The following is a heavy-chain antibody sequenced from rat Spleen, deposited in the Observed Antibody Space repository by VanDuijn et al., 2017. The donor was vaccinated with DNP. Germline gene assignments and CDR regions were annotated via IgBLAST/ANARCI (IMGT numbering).Heavy chain of an antibody. Sequence: EVQLVESGGGLVQPGRSLKLSCVASGFTFNNYLMTWIRQVPGKGLEWVASITSSGGTTYYPDSVKGRFTISRDNAKNTLFLQMNSLRSEDTATYYCTRATGFDYWGQGVMVTVSS. CDR1: GFTFNNYL. V-gene: IGHV5-31*01. D-gene: IGHD4-2*01. J-gene: IGHJ2*01. CDR3: TRATGFDY. CDR2: ITSSGGTT.